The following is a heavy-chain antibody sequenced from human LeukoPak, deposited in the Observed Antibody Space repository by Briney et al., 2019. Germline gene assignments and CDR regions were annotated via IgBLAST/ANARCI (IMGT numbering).Heavy chain of an antibody. CDR1: GGSISSYY. CDR2: IYYSGST. D-gene: IGHD2-21*02. CDR3: ARDPIDLIVVVTAMRHGAFDI. Sequence: TSETLSLTCTVSGGSISSYYWGWIRQPPGKGLEWIGSIYYSGSTYYNPSLKSRVTISVDTSKNQFSLKLSSVTAADTAVYYCARDPIDLIVVVTAMRHGAFDIWGQGTMVTVSS. J-gene: IGHJ3*02. V-gene: IGHV4-39*07.